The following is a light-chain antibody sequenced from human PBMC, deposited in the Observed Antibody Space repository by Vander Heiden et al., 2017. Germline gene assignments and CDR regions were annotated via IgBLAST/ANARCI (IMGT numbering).Light chain of an antibody. Sequence: EIVMTQSPATLPVSPGERATLSCRASQSVSSNLAWYQQKPGQAPRLLIYGASTRATGIPARFSGSGSETEFTLTISSLQSEDFAVYYCQQYDYRPPWTFGQGTTVEI. CDR3: QQYDYRPPWT. CDR2: GAS. CDR1: QSVSSN. V-gene: IGKV3-15*01. J-gene: IGKJ1*01.